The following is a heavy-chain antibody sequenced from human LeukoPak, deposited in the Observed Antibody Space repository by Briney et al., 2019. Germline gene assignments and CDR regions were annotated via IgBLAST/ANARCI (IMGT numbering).Heavy chain of an antibody. CDR1: GYTFTGYY. D-gene: IGHD6-13*01. CDR3: ARVEIATDPYYFDY. V-gene: IGHV1-2*02. J-gene: IGHJ4*02. Sequence: GASVKVSCKASGYTFTGYYMHWVRQAPGQGLEWMGWINPNSGGTNYAQKFQGRVTMTRDTSISTAYMELSRLRSDGTAVHYCARVEIATDPYYFDYWGQGTLVTVSS. CDR2: INPNSGGT.